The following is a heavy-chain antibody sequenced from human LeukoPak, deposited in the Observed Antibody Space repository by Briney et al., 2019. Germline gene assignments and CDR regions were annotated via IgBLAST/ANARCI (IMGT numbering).Heavy chain of an antibody. J-gene: IGHJ1*01. V-gene: IGHV4-61*02. CDR1: GRSISISSNY. D-gene: IGHD6-6*01. CDR3: ARESSSPRVKYVHL. Sequence: SETLSLTCSVSGRSISISSNYWSWIRQPAGKGPEWFWRIFTRGRTNYGFSLRSRVAISVDTSKNQFSLRLTSVTAADTAVYYCARESSSPRVKYVHLWGQGTLVTVSS. CDR2: IFTRGRT.